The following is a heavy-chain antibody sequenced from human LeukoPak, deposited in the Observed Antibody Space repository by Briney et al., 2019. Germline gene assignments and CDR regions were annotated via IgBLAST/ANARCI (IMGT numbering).Heavy chain of an antibody. V-gene: IGHV3-33*06. D-gene: IGHD4-17*01. Sequence: PGRSLRLSCAASGFSFSSNGTHWVRQAPGKGLEWVALIWYDGSNKYYADSVKGRFTISRDNSKNTLYLQMNSLRAEDTAVYYCAKHYGDYELYYYHCGMDVWGQGTTVTVSS. CDR2: IWYDGSNK. CDR3: AKHYGDYELYYYHCGMDV. J-gene: IGHJ6*02. CDR1: GFSFSSNG.